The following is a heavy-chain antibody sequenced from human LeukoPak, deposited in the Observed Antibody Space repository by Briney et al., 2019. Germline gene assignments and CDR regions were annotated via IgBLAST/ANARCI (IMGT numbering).Heavy chain of an antibody. CDR3: ARVLLWFGEPSFDY. CDR2: MNPNSGNT. V-gene: IGHV1-8*03. D-gene: IGHD3-10*01. CDR1: GYTFTSYD. J-gene: IGHJ4*02. Sequence: ASVKVSCKASGYTFTSYDINWVRQATGQGLEWMGWMNPNSGNTGYAQKFQGRVTITRNTSISTAYMELSSLRSEDTAVYYCARVLLWFGEPSFDYWGQGTLVTVSS.